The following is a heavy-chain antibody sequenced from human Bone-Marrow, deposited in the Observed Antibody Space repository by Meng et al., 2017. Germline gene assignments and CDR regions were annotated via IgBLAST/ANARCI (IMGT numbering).Heavy chain of an antibody. CDR2: IYYSGST. J-gene: IGHJ4*02. Sequence: QRQLQESGPGLVKPSETLSLTCTVSGGSISSSSYYWGWIRQPPGKGLEWIGSIYYSGSTYYNPSLKSRVTISVDTSKNQFSLKLSSVTAADTAVYYCARDSYDSSGYLDYWGQGTLVTVFS. V-gene: IGHV4-39*07. CDR1: GGSISSSSYY. CDR3: ARDSYDSSGYLDY. D-gene: IGHD3-22*01.